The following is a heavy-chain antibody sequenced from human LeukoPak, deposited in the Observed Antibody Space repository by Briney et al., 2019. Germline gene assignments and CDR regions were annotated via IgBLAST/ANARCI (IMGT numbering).Heavy chain of an antibody. J-gene: IGHJ4*02. V-gene: IGHV4-61*01. D-gene: IGHD5-18*01. CDR2: IYYSGST. CDR1: GASVSSGSYY. Sequence: PPETLSLTCTVSGASVSSGSYYWSWIRQPPGKGLEWIGYIYYSGSTNYNPSLKSRVTISVDASKNQFSLKLSSVTAADTAVYYCARGSRGYSYGWGQGTLVTVSS. CDR3: ARGSRGYSYG.